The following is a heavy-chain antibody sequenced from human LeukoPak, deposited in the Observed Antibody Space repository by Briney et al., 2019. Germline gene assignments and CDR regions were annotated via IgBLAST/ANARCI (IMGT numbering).Heavy chain of an antibody. CDR3: ARGGRYCSGGSCYPLYYYGMDV. CDR1: GGSISSYY. CDR2: INHSGST. V-gene: IGHV4-34*01. J-gene: IGHJ6*02. Sequence: SETLSLTCTVSGGSISSYYWSWIRQPPGKGLEWIGEINHSGSTNYNPSLKSRLTISVDTSKNQFSLKLSSVTAADTAVYYCARGGRYCSGGSCYPLYYYGMDVWGQGTTVTVSS. D-gene: IGHD2-15*01.